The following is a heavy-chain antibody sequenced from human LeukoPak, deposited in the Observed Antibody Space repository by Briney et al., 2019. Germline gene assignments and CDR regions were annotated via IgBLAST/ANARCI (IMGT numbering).Heavy chain of an antibody. D-gene: IGHD3-10*01. CDR2: IYYSGSA. CDR1: GGSISRSSHY. J-gene: IGHJ4*02. V-gene: IGHV4-39*02. Sequence: SETLSLTCTVSGGSISRSSHYWGWIRQPPGKGLEWIGSIYYSGSAYYNPSLKSRVTISVDTSKNQFSLKLTSVTAADTAVYYCARDIRFTMVRGVIISYWGQGTLVTVSS. CDR3: ARDIRFTMVRGVIISY.